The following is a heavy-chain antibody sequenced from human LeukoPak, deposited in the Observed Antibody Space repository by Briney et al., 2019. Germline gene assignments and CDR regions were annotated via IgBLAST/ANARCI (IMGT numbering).Heavy chain of an antibody. V-gene: IGHV4-34*01. D-gene: IGHD3-22*01. J-gene: IGHJ5*02. CDR2: INHSGST. CDR3: ARAPPGDYYDSSGYHT. CDR1: GGSFSGYY. Sequence: SETLSLTCAVYGGSFSGYYWSWIRQPPGKGLEWIGEINHSGSTNYSPSLKSRVTISVDTSKNLFSLKLSSVAAADTAVYYCARAPPGDYYDSSGYHTWGQGTLVTVSS.